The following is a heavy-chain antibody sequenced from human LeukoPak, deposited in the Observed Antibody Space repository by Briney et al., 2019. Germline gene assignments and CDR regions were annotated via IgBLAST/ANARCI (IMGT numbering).Heavy chain of an antibody. CDR3: ARDFMGYSSGWYDY. CDR2: ISAYNGNT. Sequence: ASVKVSCKASGYTFTSYGISWVRQAPGQGLEWMGWISAYNGNTNYAQKFQGRVTITADESTSTAYMELSSLRSEDTAVYYCARDFMGYSSGWYDYWGQGTLVTVSS. CDR1: GYTFTSYG. D-gene: IGHD6-19*01. V-gene: IGHV1-18*01. J-gene: IGHJ4*02.